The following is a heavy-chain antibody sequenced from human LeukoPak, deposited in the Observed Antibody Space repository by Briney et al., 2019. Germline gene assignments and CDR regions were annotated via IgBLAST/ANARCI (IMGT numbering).Heavy chain of an antibody. Sequence: SVKVSCKASGGTFSSYAIIWVRQASGQGLEWMGRIIPILGIANYAQKFQGRVTITADKSTSTAYMELSSLRSEDTAVYYCARAYSRQQPVDYWGQGTLVTVSS. CDR1: GGTFSSYA. CDR2: IIPILGIA. V-gene: IGHV1-69*04. J-gene: IGHJ4*02. CDR3: ARAYSRQQPVDY. D-gene: IGHD6-13*01.